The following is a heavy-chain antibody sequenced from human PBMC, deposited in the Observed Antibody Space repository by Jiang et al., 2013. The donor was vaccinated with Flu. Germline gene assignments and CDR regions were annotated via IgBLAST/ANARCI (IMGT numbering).Heavy chain of an antibody. CDR1: GFSLATRGVG. J-gene: IGHJ6*02. D-gene: IGHD3-10*01. Sequence: TQTLTLTCAFSGFSLATRGVGVGWGPSAPGKRPLEWLALIYWDGSERYSPSLKSRLSIAKDTSKSQVILTLTNIDPEDTGTYFCARASTSSWFALTDSFFGLDVWGQGTTVTVSS. CDR2: IYWDGSE. V-gene: IGHV2-5*02. CDR3: ARASTSSWFALTDSFFGLDV.